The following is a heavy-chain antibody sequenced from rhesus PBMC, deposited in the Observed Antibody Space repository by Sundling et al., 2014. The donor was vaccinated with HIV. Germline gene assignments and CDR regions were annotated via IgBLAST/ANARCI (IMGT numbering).Heavy chain of an antibody. V-gene: IGHV4-169*02. J-gene: IGHJ4*01. Sequence: QLQLQESGPGLVKPSETLSVTCAVSGGSISSNYWSWIRQAPGKGLEWIGYIHGRSGSTDYNPSLKSRVSISRDTSKNQFSLKLRSVTAADTAVYYCAGNIWAGHYAGHFDYWGQGVLVTVSS. CDR3: AGNIWAGHYAGHFDY. CDR2: IHGRSGST. CDR1: GGSISSNY. D-gene: IGHD3-3*01.